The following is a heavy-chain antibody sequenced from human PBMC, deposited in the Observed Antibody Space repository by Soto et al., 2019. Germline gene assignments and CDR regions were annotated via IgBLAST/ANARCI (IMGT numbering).Heavy chain of an antibody. Sequence: QVHLVQSGAEVKKPGASVKVSCKGSGYAFTTYGITWVRQAPGQGLEWMGWISAHNGNTNYAQKLQGRATVTRDTSTSTAYMELGRLRSDDTAVYYCARGRYGDYWGQGALVTVSS. V-gene: IGHV1-18*01. J-gene: IGHJ4*02. CDR2: ISAHNGNT. CDR3: ARGRYGDY. CDR1: GYAFTTYG. D-gene: IGHD1-1*01.